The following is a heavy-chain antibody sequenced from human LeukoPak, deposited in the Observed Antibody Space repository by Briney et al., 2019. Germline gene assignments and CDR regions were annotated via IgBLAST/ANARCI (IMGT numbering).Heavy chain of an antibody. J-gene: IGHJ4*02. V-gene: IGHV3-74*01. D-gene: IGHD5-18*01. CDR1: GFTLSSYW. Sequence: GGALRLSCAASGFTLSSYWMHWVRQAPGKGLVWVSGINSDGRSTSYADSVKGRFTISRDNAKNTLYLQMNSLRAEDTAVYYCARDTAPAYWGQGTLVTVSS. CDR3: ARDTAPAY. CDR2: INSDGRST.